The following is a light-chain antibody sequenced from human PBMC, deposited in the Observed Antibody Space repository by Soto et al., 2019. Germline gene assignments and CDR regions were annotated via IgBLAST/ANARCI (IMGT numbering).Light chain of an antibody. V-gene: IGLV2-14*01. CDR1: SSDVGGYNY. J-gene: IGLJ1*01. CDR2: DVS. CDR3: SSYTSSSTLYV. Sequence: QSVLTQPASVSGSPGQSITISCTGTSSDVGGYNYVSWYQRHPGKAPKLMIYDVSNRPSGVSNRFSGSKSGNTASLTISGLQAEDEADYYCSSYTSSSTLYVFGTGTKATVL.